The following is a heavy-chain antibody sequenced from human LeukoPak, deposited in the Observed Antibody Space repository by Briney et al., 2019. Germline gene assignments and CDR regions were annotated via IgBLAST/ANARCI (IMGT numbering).Heavy chain of an antibody. CDR1: GGSVSSTTYY. CDR2: INYSGST. V-gene: IGHV4-39*01. CDR3: ARYVVYGSGKYYFDY. Sequence: NPSETLSLTCTVSGGSVSSTTYYWSWIRQPPGQGLEWIASINYSGSTYYNPSLKSRGTISVDTSENQFSLKLSSVTAADAAVYYCARYVVYGSGKYYFDYWGQGTLVTVSS. D-gene: IGHD3-10*01. J-gene: IGHJ4*02.